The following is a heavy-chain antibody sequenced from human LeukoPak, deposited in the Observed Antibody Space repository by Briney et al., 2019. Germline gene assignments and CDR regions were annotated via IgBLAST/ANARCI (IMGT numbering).Heavy chain of an antibody. CDR3: ARDAQRGFDYSNSLKY. V-gene: IGHV3-33*01. Sequence: GSLRLSCAASGFIFSHHGMHWVRQAPGQGLEWVAVIWSDATNRFYADSVKGRFTISRDNSQNTVFLQMDSLRVKDTAIYYCARDAQRGFDYSNSLKYWGHGTLVTVSS. J-gene: IGHJ4*01. D-gene: IGHD4-11*01. CDR1: GFIFSHHG. CDR2: IWSDATNR.